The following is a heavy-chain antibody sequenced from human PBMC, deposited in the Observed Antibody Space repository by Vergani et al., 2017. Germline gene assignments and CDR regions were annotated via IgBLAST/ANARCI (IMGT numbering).Heavy chain of an antibody. J-gene: IGHJ4*01. CDR2: RSGPGLST. CDR1: GFTFSNSA. D-gene: IGHD2/OR15-2a*01. V-gene: IGHV3-23*01. Sequence: EVHLLESGGGLVQSGGSLRLSCAASGFTFSNSAVSWVRQAPGRGRAGVSSRSGPGLSTYYADTVKGRFSISRDNSKNTVFLQMHSLRAEDTAIYYCVKEKIDLGSYFFDSCGHGILVTDSS. CDR3: VKEKIDLGSYFFDS.